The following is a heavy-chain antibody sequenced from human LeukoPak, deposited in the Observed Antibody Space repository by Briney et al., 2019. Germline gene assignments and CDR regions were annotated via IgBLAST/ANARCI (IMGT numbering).Heavy chain of an antibody. V-gene: IGHV3-23*01. CDR2: ISISGDTT. CDR3: ANEIRPNDY. J-gene: IGHJ4*02. D-gene: IGHD4-17*01. CDR1: GFTFSSHA. Sequence: GGSLRLSCGASGFTFSSHAMTWVRQAPGKGLEWVSAISISGDTTYYADAVKGRFTISRDNSKNTVYLRMNSLRAEDTAVYYCANEIRPNDYWGQGTLVTVSS.